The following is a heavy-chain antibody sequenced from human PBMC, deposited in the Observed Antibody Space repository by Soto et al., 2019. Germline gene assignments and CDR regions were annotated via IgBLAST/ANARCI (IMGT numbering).Heavy chain of an antibody. CDR1: GFTFSSYA. Sequence: GGSLRLSCAASGFTFSSYAMSWVRQAPGKGLEWVSAISGSGGSTYYADSVKGRFTISRDNSKNTLYLQMNSLRAEDTAVYYCAKDHSGCSYPDAFDIWGHGRMVTVPS. V-gene: IGHV3-23*01. CDR2: ISGSGGST. CDR3: AKDHSGCSYPDAFDI. D-gene: IGHD5-18*01. J-gene: IGHJ3*02.